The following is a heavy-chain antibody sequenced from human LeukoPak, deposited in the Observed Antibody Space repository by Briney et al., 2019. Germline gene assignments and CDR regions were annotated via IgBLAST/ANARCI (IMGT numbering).Heavy chain of an antibody. D-gene: IGHD6-19*01. CDR2: ISSSGSII. J-gene: IGHJ4*02. Sequence: GGSLRLSCAASGFTFSGYDMNWVRQAPGKGLEWVSYISSSGSIIYYADSVKGRFTISRDNAKNSLYLQMNSLRAEDTAVYYCARDDAGYSSGWYWVYWGQGTLVTVSS. CDR1: GFTFSGYD. CDR3: ARDDAGYSSGWYWVY. V-gene: IGHV3-48*03.